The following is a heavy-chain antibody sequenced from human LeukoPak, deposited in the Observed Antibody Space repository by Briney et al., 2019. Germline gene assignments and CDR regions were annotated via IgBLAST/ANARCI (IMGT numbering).Heavy chain of an antibody. J-gene: IGHJ4*02. V-gene: IGHV3-66*01. CDR2: IYSDGRS. Sequence: GGSLRLSCAASGFTVSSNYMSWVRQAPGEGLEWVSVIYSDGRSYYADSVKGRFTISRDNSKNTLYLQMNSLRAKDTALYYCARESNSGYYLSYWGQGTLVAVSS. CDR3: ARESNSGYYLSY. CDR1: GFTVSSNY. D-gene: IGHD3-22*01.